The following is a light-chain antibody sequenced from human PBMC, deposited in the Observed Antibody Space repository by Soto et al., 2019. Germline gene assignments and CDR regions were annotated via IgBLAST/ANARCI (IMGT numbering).Light chain of an antibody. Sequence: QSVLTQSPSASVTPGQRVTISCSGSSSNIESNTVNWYQQLPGTAPKLLIYSNNQRPSGVPDRFSGSKSGTSASLAISGLQSGDEADYYCAAWDDSLNAYVFGTGTKVTVL. CDR2: SNN. CDR3: AAWDDSLNAYV. V-gene: IGLV1-44*01. J-gene: IGLJ1*01. CDR1: SSNIESNT.